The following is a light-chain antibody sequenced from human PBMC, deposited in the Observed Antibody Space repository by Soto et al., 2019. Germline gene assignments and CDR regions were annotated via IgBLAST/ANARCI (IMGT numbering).Light chain of an antibody. CDR2: GAS. CDR3: QKYGSSPWT. CDR1: QSVSSSY. J-gene: IGKJ1*01. Sequence: IVLTQSPGTLSLSPGERATLSCRASQSVSSSYLAWYQQKPGQAPRPLIYGASSRAIGIPDRFSGSGSGTDFTLTISKLEPEDFAGYYCQKYGSSPWTFGQRTKVDIK. V-gene: IGKV3-20*01.